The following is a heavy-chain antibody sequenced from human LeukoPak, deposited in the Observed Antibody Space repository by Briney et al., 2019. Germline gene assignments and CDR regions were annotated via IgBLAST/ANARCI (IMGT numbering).Heavy chain of an antibody. J-gene: IGHJ4*02. CDR3: SRDQYDSGVGGD. V-gene: IGHV3-74*01. D-gene: IGHD3-22*01. CDR1: GFTFSSRC. CDR2: INSDGSST. Sequence: PGGSLRLSCAASGFTFSSRCMHWVRHLPGKALVWFSRINSDGSSTSYADSVKGRFTISRDNAKNTLYLQMNSLRAGDTAVYYCSRDQYDSGVGGDWGQGTLVTVSS.